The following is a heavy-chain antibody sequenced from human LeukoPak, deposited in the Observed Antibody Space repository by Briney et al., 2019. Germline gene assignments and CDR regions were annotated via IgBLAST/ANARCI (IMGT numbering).Heavy chain of an antibody. CDR1: GGSITSNSYY. CDR3: ARERREQLLPPYTRSVTYFDY. Sequence: SETLSLTCTVSGGSITSNSYYWGWICQPPGKGLEWIGSITYSGSTSYHPSLKRRVTISIDTSKNQFSLKLSSVTAADTAVYYCARERREQLLPPYTRSVTYFDYWGQGTLVTVSS. D-gene: IGHD2-2*01. V-gene: IGHV4-39*07. CDR2: ITYSGST. J-gene: IGHJ4*02.